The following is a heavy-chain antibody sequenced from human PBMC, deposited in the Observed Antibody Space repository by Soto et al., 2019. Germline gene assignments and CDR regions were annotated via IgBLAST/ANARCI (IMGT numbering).Heavy chain of an antibody. Sequence: QVQLVQSGAEVKKPGASVKVSCKASGYTFASYAISWMRQAPGQGLEWMGWISAYNGNTNYAQKLQCRVTMTPDTSTRTADMELRSLRSADTAVYYCASDPPPPDYWGQGTLVTVSP. CDR3: ASDPPPPDY. J-gene: IGHJ4*02. CDR2: ISAYNGNT. V-gene: IGHV1-18*01. CDR1: GYTFASYA.